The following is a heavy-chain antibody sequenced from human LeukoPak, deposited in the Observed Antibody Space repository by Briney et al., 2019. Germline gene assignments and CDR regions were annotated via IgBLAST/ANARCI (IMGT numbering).Heavy chain of an antibody. CDR3: ARQGAVAANDY. CDR2: IYYSGST. Sequence: PSETLSLTCTVSGGSISSSSYYWGWLRQPQGQGLEWIGSIYYSGSTYYNPSLKSRVTISVDTSKNQFSLKLSSVTAADTAVHYCARQGAVAANDYWGQGTLVTVSS. V-gene: IGHV4-39*01. J-gene: IGHJ4*02. CDR1: GGSISSSSYY. D-gene: IGHD6-19*01.